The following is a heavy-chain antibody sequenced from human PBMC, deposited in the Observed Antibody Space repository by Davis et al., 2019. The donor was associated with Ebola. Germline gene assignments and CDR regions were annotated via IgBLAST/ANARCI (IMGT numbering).Heavy chain of an antibody. D-gene: IGHD3-9*01. Sequence: SETLSLTCTVSGGSVSSGSYYWSWIRQPPGKGLEWTGYIYYSGSTNYNPSLKSRVTISVDTSKNQFSLKLSSVTAADTAVYYCAYYDILTDGMDVWGQGTTVTVSS. CDR3: AYYDILTDGMDV. J-gene: IGHJ6*02. CDR1: GGSVSSGSYY. V-gene: IGHV4-61*01. CDR2: IYYSGST.